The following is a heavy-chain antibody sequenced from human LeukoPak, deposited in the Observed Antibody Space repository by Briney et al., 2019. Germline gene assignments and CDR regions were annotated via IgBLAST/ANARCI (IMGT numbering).Heavy chain of an antibody. CDR3: ARVGYSSGWYYFDY. V-gene: IGHV3-48*01. CDR2: ISSSSSTI. J-gene: IGHJ4*02. CDR1: GFTFSSYS. Sequence: GGSLRLSCAASGFTFSSYSMNWVRQAPGKGLEWVSYISSSSSTIYYADSVKGRFTISRDNAKNSLYLQMNSLRAEDTAVYYCARVGYSSGWYYFDYWGQGTLVTVSS. D-gene: IGHD6-19*01.